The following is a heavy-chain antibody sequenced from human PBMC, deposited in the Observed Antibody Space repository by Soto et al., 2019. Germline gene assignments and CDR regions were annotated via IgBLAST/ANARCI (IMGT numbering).Heavy chain of an antibody. Sequence: QVQLVQSGAEVKKPGSSVKVSCKASGGTFSSYAISWVRQAPGQGLEWMGGIIPIFGTANYAQKFQGRVTITADESTSTAYMELSSLRSEDTAVYYCARDLGYSSSSPNPNLYYYYYCGMDVWGQGTTVTVSS. V-gene: IGHV1-69*01. D-gene: IGHD6-6*01. CDR3: ARDLGYSSSSPNPNLYYYYYCGMDV. CDR2: IIPIFGTA. CDR1: GGTFSSYA. J-gene: IGHJ6*02.